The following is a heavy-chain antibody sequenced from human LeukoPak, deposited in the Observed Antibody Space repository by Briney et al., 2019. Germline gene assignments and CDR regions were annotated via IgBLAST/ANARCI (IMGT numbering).Heavy chain of an antibody. CDR2: LSGGGSYT. CDR3: IGYNSGWFDY. CDR1: GFALSSYA. V-gene: IGHV3-23*01. Sequence: PGGSLRLSCSASGFALSSYAMSWVRLPPGKGLEWVSALSGGGSYTYYADSAKGRFTISRDFSKNTLYLQMNSLRAEDTAVYYCIGYNSGWFDYWGQGTLVTVSS. J-gene: IGHJ5*01. D-gene: IGHD6-19*01.